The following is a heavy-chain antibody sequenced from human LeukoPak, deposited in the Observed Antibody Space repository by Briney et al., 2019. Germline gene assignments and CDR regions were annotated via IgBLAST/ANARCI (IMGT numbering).Heavy chain of an antibody. CDR2: IYRRGST. CDR3: ARHVQDLGIKV. Sequence: PSETVSLTCTVSGASISSSDSYWSWIRQPPGKGLEWIGSIYRRGSTSYNPSLKSRVTVSEDMSKNHFSLRLSSVTAADTAVYYCARHVQDLGIKVWGQGTTVTVSS. CDR1: GASISSSDSY. J-gene: IGHJ6*02. V-gene: IGHV4-39*01.